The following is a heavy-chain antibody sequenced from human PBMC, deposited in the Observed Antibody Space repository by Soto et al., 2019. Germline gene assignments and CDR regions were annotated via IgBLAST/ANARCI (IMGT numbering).Heavy chain of an antibody. J-gene: IGHJ6*03. Sequence: GASVKVSCKASGGTFSSYTISWVRQAPGQGLEWMGRIIPILGIANYAQKFQGRVTITADKSTSTAYMELSSLRSEDTAVYYCASTLHGFVVVPAAINYYYYYMDVWGKGTTVTVSS. CDR3: ASTLHGFVVVPAAINYYYYYMDV. V-gene: IGHV1-69*02. CDR1: GGTFSSYT. CDR2: IIPILGIA. D-gene: IGHD2-2*01.